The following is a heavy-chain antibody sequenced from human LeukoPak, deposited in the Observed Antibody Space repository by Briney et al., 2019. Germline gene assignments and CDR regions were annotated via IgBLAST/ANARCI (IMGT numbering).Heavy chain of an antibody. CDR2: IIPILGIA. V-gene: IGHV1-69*04. Sequence: SVKVSCKASGGTFSSYAISWVRQAPGQGLEWMGRIIPILGIANYAQKFRGRVTITADKSTSTAYMELSSLRSEDTAVYYCARDLMWSAGDGYKPYYFDYWGQGTLVTVSS. J-gene: IGHJ4*02. D-gene: IGHD5-24*01. CDR3: ARDLMWSAGDGYKPYYFDY. CDR1: GGTFSSYA.